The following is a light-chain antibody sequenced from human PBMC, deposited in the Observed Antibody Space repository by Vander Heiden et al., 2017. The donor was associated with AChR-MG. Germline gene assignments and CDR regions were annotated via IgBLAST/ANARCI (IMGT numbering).Light chain of an antibody. Sequence: SSALPQPPSLSVSPGQTARITCSGDAWPKKYADWYQQKAGQAPVLVIYEDSKRPSGIPGRFSGSSSGTMATLTIRGAQVEDEADYYGYSTDSSGNPRFGGGTKLTVL. V-gene: IGLV3-10*01. J-gene: IGLJ3*02. CDR1: AWPKKY. CDR2: EDS. CDR3: YSTDSSGNPR.